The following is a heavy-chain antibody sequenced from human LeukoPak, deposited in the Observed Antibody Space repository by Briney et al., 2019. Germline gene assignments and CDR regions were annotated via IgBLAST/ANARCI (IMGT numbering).Heavy chain of an antibody. CDR1: GGSFSGYY. D-gene: IGHD5-18*01. V-gene: IGHV4-34*01. Sequence: SETLSLTCAVYGGSFSGYYWSWIRQPPGKGLEWIGEINHSGSTNYNPSLKSRVTISVDTSKNQFSLKLSSVTAADTAVYYCARVSTAITDSWGQGTLVTVSP. J-gene: IGHJ4*02. CDR2: INHSGST. CDR3: ARVSTAITDS.